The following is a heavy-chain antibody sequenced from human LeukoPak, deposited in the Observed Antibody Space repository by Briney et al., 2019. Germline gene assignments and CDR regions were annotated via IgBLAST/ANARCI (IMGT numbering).Heavy chain of an antibody. J-gene: IGHJ5*02. CDR2: ITGSSAST. CDR1: GFTFSSYA. CDR3: GRKFRAIRNYCSSTSCYVSWFDP. V-gene: IGHV3-23*01. Sequence: GGSLRLSCAASGFTFSSYAMSWVRQAPGKGLEWVSSITGSSASTYYADSVKGRFTISRDNSKNTLYLQMNSLRAEDMAVQSWGRKFRAIRNYCSSTSCYVSWFDPWGQGTLVTVSS. D-gene: IGHD2-2*01.